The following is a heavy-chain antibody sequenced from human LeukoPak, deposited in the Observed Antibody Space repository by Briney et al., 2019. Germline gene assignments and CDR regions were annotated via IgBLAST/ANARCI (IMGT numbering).Heavy chain of an antibody. CDR2: INHSGST. CDR1: GYSISSGYY. CDR3: ARQRYYYDSSGRFYYMDV. V-gene: IGHV4-38-2*02. J-gene: IGHJ6*03. Sequence: SETLSLTCSISGYSISSGYYWSWIRPPPGKGLEWIGEINHSGSTNYNPSLKSRVTISVDTSKNQFSLKLSSVTAADTAVYYCARQRYYYDSSGRFYYMDVWGKGTTVTVSS. D-gene: IGHD3-22*01.